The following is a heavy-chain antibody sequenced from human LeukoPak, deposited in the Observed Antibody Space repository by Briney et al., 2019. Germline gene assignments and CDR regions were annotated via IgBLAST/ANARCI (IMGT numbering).Heavy chain of an antibody. J-gene: IGHJ4*02. D-gene: IGHD2-2*01. V-gene: IGHV4-38-2*01. CDR2: IYHSGST. Sequence: SETLSLTCAVSGYSISSGYYWGWIRQPPGKGLEWIGSIYHSGSTYHNPSLKSRVTISVDTSKNQFSLKLSSVTAADTAVYYCASVTVVPAALDYWGQGTLVTVSS. CDR1: GYSISSGYY. CDR3: ASVTVVPAALDY.